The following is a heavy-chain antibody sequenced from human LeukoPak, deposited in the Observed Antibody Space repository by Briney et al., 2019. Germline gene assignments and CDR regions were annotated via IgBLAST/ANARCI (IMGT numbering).Heavy chain of an antibody. CDR2: IYSAGST. CDR3: ARRAGAYSHPYDY. V-gene: IGHV3-53*01. CDR1: GFTCSSYG. Sequence: GGSLRLSCAASGFTCSSYGMSWVRQAPGKGLEWVSFIYSAGSTHYSDSVKGRFTISIDNSKNTLYLQMNSLRAEDTAVYYCARRAGAYSHPYDYWGQGTLVTVSS. D-gene: IGHD4/OR15-4a*01. J-gene: IGHJ4*02.